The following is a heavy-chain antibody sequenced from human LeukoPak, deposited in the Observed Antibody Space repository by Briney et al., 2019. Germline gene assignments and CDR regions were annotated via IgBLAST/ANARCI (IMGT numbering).Heavy chain of an antibody. V-gene: IGHV3-23*01. Sequence: GGSLRLSCAASGFTFSGYAMSWVRQAPGKGLEWVSAISDDAGSTYHADSVKGRFTISRDNSKNTLYLQMNSLRADDTAVYYWAKRIEYGSSPAYFDFGGKGALVTVSS. CDR3: AKRIEYGSSPAYFDF. CDR2: ISDDAGST. CDR1: GFTFSGYA. D-gene: IGHD6-6*01. J-gene: IGHJ4*02.